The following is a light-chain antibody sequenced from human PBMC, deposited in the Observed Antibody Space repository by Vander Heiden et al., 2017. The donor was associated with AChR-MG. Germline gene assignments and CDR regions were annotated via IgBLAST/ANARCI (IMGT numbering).Light chain of an antibody. V-gene: IGLV1-44*01. CDR1: SSNIGSNP. J-gene: IGLJ2*01. Sequence: SVLTPPPSASGTPGPRVPISCSGSSSNIGSNPVNSYQQLPGTAPKLLIYSNNKRPSGGPYRLFGAKSGSSAALVISGLQPEEEADYYCEAWDDSRNGQVVFGGGTKLTV. CDR2: SNN. CDR3: EAWDDSRNGQVV.